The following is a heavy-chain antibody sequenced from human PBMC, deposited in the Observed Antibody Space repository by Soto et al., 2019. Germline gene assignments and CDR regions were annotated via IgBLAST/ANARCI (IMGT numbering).Heavy chain of an antibody. Sequence: ASVKVSCKASGYTFTSYGISWVRQAPGQGLEWMGWISAYNGNTNYAQKLQGRVTMTTDTSTSTAYMELRSLRSDDTAVYYCVRTLCSRGSCYMHYPGQATLVTGSS. J-gene: IGHJ4*02. D-gene: IGHD2-15*01. CDR3: VRTLCSRGSCYMHY. V-gene: IGHV1-18*01. CDR2: ISAYNGNT. CDR1: GYTFTSYG.